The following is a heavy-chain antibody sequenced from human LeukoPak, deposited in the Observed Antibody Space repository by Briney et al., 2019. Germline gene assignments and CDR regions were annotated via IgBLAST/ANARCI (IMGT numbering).Heavy chain of an antibody. V-gene: IGHV3-11*04. Sequence: GGSLRLSCAASGFTFSDYYMTWLRQAPGKGLEWVSSISRGGNSKYYTDSVKGRFTISRDNAKNSLYLQMNSLRAEDTGLYFCVRDDCSSSSCPFDFWGQGVLLTVSS. D-gene: IGHD2-2*01. CDR1: GFTFSDYY. J-gene: IGHJ4*02. CDR3: VRDDCSSSSCPFDF. CDR2: ISRGGNSK.